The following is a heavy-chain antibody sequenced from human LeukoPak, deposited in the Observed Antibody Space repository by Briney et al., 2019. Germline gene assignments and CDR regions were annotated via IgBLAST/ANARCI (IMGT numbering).Heavy chain of an antibody. CDR3: AKGMGNSEIDY. CDR1: GFTFSSYE. Sequence: GGSLRLSCAASGFTFSSYEMNWVRQAPGKGLEWVSYISSSSSTIYYADSVKGRFTISRDNAKNSLYLQMISLRAEDTAVYYCAKGMGNSEIDYWGQGALVTVSS. V-gene: IGHV3-48*03. D-gene: IGHD1-7*01. CDR2: ISSSSSTI. J-gene: IGHJ4*02.